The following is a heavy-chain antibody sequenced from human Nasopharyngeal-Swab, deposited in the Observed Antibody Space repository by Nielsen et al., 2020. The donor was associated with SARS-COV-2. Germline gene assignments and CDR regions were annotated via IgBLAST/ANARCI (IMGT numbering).Heavy chain of an antibody. J-gene: IGHJ3*02. CDR2: ISSNGGST. Sequence: GESLKISCAASGFTFSSYAMHWVRQAPGKGLEYVSAISSNGGSTYYANSVKGRFTISRDNSKNTLYPQMGSLRAEDMAVYYCARGRSSGWYKAFDIWGQGTMVTVSS. V-gene: IGHV3-64*01. CDR3: ARGRSSGWYKAFDI. CDR1: GFTFSSYA. D-gene: IGHD6-19*01.